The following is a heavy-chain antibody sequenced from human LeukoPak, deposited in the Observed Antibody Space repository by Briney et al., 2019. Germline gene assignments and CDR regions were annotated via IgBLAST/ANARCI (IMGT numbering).Heavy chain of an antibody. CDR1: GYTFTSYG. CDR3: ATFSPRYTSGSDAFDI. D-gene: IGHD6-19*01. V-gene: IGHV1-18*01. Sequence: ASVKVSCKASGYTFTSYGISWVRQAPGQGLEWMGWISAYNGNTNYAQKFQGRVTMTEDTSTDTAYMELSSPRSEDTAVYYCATFSPRYTSGSDAFDIWGQGTMVTVSS. CDR2: ISAYNGNT. J-gene: IGHJ3*02.